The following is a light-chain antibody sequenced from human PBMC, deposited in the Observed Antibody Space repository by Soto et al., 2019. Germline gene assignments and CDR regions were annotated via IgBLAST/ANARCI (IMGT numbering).Light chain of an antibody. J-gene: IGKJ5*01. CDR2: GAS. Sequence: EIVFTHSPGTRSFCLGERATLPCRSSQSVTSSYLAWYQQKPGQAPRLLIYGASSRATGIPDRFSGSGSGTDFTLTVSRLEPEDFAVYYCQQYGSALITFGQGTRLEIK. CDR1: QSVTSSY. CDR3: QQYGSALIT. V-gene: IGKV3-20*01.